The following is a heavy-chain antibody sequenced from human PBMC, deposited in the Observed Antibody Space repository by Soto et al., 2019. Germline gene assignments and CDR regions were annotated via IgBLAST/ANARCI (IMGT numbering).Heavy chain of an antibody. D-gene: IGHD3-9*01. V-gene: IGHV4-59*01. CDR2: IYYSGST. J-gene: IGHJ6*02. CDR1: GGSISSYY. Sequence: SETLSLTCTVSGGSISSYYWSWIRQPPGKGLEWIGYIYYSGSTNYNPSLKSRVTISVDTSKNQFSLKLSSVTAADTAVYYCARGRAGILTGYYLAGEPAYYGMDVWGQGTTVTVSS. CDR3: ARGRAGILTGYYLAGEPAYYGMDV.